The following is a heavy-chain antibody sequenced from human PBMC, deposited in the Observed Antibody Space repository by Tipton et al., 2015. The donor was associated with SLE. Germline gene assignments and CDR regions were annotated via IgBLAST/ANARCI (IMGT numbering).Heavy chain of an antibody. CDR3: ARAVAVTAITYYYYMSV. Sequence: QLVQSGAEVKKPGSSVKVSCKASGGTFSSYAISWVRQAPGQGLEWMGGIIPIFGTANSAQKFQGRVTITADESTSTAYMELSSLRSEDTAVYYCARAVAVTAITYYYYMSVLGKGPTVTVSS. CDR2: IIPIFGTA. J-gene: IGHJ6*03. V-gene: IGHV1-69*01. CDR1: GGTFSSYA. D-gene: IGHD2-21*02.